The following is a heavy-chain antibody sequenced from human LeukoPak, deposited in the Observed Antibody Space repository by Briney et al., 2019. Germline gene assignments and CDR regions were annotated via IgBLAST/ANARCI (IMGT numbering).Heavy chain of an antibody. CDR3: ARDCSDTGCYNTAFDY. D-gene: IGHD2-2*02. CDR1: KFAFSSYA. V-gene: IGHV3-23*01. Sequence: GGSLRLSCAASKFAFSSYAMSWARQVPGKGLEWVSAISGGGGNTYYADSVKGRFTISRDNAKNTLYLQMNTLRAEDTAVYYCARDCSDTGCYNTAFDYWGQGTLVTVSS. CDR2: ISGGGGNT. J-gene: IGHJ4*02.